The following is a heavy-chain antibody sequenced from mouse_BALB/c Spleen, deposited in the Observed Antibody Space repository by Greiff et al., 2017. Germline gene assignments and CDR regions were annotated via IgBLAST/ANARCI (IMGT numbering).Heavy chain of an antibody. CDR1: GFTFSSYA. V-gene: IGHV5-9-3*01. D-gene: IGHD2-3*01. J-gene: IGHJ4*01. Sequence: EVKVVESGGGLVKPGGSLKLSCAASGFTFSSYAMSWVRQTPEKRLEWVATISSGGSYTYYPDSVKGRFTISRDNAKNTLYLQMSSLRSEDTAMYYCDGYYDYWGQGTSVTVSS. CDR2: ISSGGSYT. CDR3: DGYYDY.